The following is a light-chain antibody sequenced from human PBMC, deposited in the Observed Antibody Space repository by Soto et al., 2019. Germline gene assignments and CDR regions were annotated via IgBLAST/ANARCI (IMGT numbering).Light chain of an antibody. J-gene: IGKJ1*01. Sequence: EIVLTQSPGTLSLSPGDRATLSCRASQSVSSYLAWYQQKPVQAPRHLLYDSSKRATGIPARFSGSGSGTDFTLTISTLDPETFAVYYCQRYANAPLTFGQGAKVDIK. CDR3: QRYANAPLT. CDR1: QSVSSY. V-gene: IGKV3-11*01. CDR2: DSS.